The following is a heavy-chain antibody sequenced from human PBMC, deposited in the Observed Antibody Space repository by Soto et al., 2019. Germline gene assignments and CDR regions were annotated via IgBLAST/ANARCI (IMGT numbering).Heavy chain of an antibody. V-gene: IGHV1-3*01. CDR2: INAGNGNT. Sequence: ASVKVSCKASGYTFTIYAMHWVRQAPGQRLEWMGWINAGNGNTKYSQKFQGRVTITRDTSASTAYMELSSLRSEDTAVYYCARARDIVATIPRGFDYWGQGTLVTVSS. CDR1: GYTFTIYA. CDR3: ARARDIVATIPRGFDY. J-gene: IGHJ4*02. D-gene: IGHD5-12*01.